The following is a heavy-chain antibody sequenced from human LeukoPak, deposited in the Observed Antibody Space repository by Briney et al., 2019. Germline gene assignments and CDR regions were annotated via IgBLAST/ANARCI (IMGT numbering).Heavy chain of an antibody. CDR2: INVITGYI. Sequence: PGGSLRLFCAASGFSFENYNMNWVRQAPGKGLEWVAYINVITGYIYYADSLKGRFTISRDNAKKSLFLEMNSLRVEDTAVYYCARDRSGSSSVDDAFDIWGQGIMVTVSS. V-gene: IGHV3-21*01. D-gene: IGHD1-26*01. J-gene: IGHJ3*02. CDR1: GFSFENYN. CDR3: ARDRSGSSSVDDAFDI.